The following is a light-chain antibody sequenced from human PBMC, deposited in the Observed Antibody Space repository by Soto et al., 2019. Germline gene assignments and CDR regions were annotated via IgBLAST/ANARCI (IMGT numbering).Light chain of an antibody. V-gene: IGLV1-51*01. CDR1: SSNIGNNY. CDR3: GTWDSSLSAEV. CDR2: DNN. J-gene: IGLJ1*01. Sequence: QSVLTQPPSVSAAPGQKVTISCSGSSSNIGNNYVSWYQQLPGTAPKLLIYDNNKRPSGVPDRFSGSKSGTSATLGNTGLQTGDEADYYCGTWDSSLSAEVFGTGTKVTVL.